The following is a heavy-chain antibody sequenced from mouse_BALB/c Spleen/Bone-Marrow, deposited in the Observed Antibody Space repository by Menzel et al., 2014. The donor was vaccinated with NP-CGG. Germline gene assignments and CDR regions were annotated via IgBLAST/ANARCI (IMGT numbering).Heavy chain of an antibody. D-gene: IGHD2-3*01. CDR2: INPNNGGT. Sequence: VQLKDSGPDLVKPGASVEISCKTSGYTFTEYTMHWVKQSHAKSLEWIGGINPNNGGTSYSQKFKGKATWTVDKSSSTAYMELRSLTSEDSAVYYCARGWLLRHYFDYWGQGTTLTVSS. J-gene: IGHJ2*01. CDR1: GYTFTEYT. CDR3: ARGWLLRHYFDY. V-gene: IGHV1-18*01.